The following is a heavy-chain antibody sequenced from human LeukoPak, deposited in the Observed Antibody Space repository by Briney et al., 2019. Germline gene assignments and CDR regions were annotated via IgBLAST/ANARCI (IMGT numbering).Heavy chain of an antibody. Sequence: SETLSLTCAVSGGSISSSNWWSWVRQPPGKGLEWIGEIYHSGSTNYNPSLKSRVTISVDKSKNQFSLKLSSVTAADTAVYYCARERSGSEISARSFDIWGQGTMVTVSS. CDR2: IYHSGST. V-gene: IGHV4-4*02. CDR1: GGSISSSNW. J-gene: IGHJ3*02. CDR3: ARERSGSEISARSFDI. D-gene: IGHD3-3*01.